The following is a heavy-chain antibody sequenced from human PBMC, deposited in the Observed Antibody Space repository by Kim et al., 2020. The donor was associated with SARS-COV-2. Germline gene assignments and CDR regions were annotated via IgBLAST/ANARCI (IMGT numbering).Heavy chain of an antibody. Sequence: SETLSLTCAVYGGSFSGYYWSWIRQPPGKGLEWIGEINHSGSTNYNPSLKSRVTISVDTSKNQFSLKLSSVTAADTAVYYCARGRLIDYPITGPIAAAHPTSGGYDYWGQGTLVTVSS. CDR2: INHSGST. J-gene: IGHJ4*02. D-gene: IGHD6-13*01. CDR1: GGSFSGYY. V-gene: IGHV4-34*01. CDR3: ARGRLIDYPITGPIAAAHPTSGGYDY.